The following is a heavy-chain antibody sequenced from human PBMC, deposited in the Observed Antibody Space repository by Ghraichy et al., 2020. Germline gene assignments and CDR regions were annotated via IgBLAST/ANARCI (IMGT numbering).Heavy chain of an antibody. D-gene: IGHD2-21*02. CDR2: ISGSGGST. CDR3: AKVGYCGGDCSPGYFDY. J-gene: IGHJ4*02. CDR1: GFTFSSYA. V-gene: IGHV3-23*01. Sequence: LSLTCAASGFTFSSYAISWVRQAPGKGLEWVSAISGSGGSTYYADSVKGRFTISRDNSKNTLYLQMNSLRAEDTAVYYCAKVGYCGGDCSPGYFDYWGQGTLVTVSS.